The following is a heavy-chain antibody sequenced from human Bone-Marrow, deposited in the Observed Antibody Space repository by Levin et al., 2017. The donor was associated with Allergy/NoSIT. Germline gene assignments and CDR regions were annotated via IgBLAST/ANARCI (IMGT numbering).Heavy chain of an antibody. J-gene: IGHJ4*02. CDR2: IVPIFEKS. CDR1: GAAFRTNA. D-gene: IGHD2-15*01. CDR3: ARESHGGNFAH. Sequence: GGSLRLSCKTSGAAFRTNAISWVRQVPGQGLEWMGAIVPIFEKSNYAQKFRGRVTISADEATATAYMEVNSLTSEDTALYYCARESHGGNFAHWGQGTLVTVSS. V-gene: IGHV1-69*01.